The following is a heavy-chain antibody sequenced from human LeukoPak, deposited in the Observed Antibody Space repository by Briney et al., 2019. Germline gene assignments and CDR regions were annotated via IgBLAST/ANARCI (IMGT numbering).Heavy chain of an antibody. J-gene: IGHJ4*02. Sequence: GGSLRLSCAASGFTFSSYAMSWVRQAPGKGLEWVSAISGSGGSTYYADSVKGRFTISRDNSKNTLYLQMNSLRAEDTAVYYCAKDIDDGGITMVPAGFDYWGQGTLVTVSS. CDR1: GFTFSSYA. CDR2: ISGSGGST. CDR3: AKDIDDGGITMVPAGFDY. D-gene: IGHD3-10*01. V-gene: IGHV3-23*01.